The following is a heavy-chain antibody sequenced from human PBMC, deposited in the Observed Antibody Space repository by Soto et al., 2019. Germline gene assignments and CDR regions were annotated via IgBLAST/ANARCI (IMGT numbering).Heavy chain of an antibody. CDR3: ARSLRGILDAFDI. J-gene: IGHJ3*02. CDR1: GFTFSSYS. V-gene: IGHV3-21*01. Sequence: VQLVESGGGLVKPGGSLRLSCAASGFTFSSYSMNWVRQAPGKGLEWVSSISSSNNNIYYADSVKGRFTISRDNAKNSLYLQMNTLRAEDTAVYYCARSLRGILDAFDIWGQGTMVTVSS. D-gene: IGHD3-9*01. CDR2: ISSSNNNI.